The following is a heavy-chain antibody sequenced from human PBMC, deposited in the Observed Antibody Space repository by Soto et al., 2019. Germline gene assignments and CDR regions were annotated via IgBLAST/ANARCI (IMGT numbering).Heavy chain of an antibody. CDR3: AREIEAFDI. V-gene: IGHV3-64*01. Sequence: EVPLVESGGGLVQPGGSLRLSCAASGFTFSSYAMHWVRQAPGKGLEYVSAISSNGGSTYYANSVKGRFTISRDNSKNTLYLQMGSLRAEDMAVYYCAREIEAFDIWGQGTMVTVSS. J-gene: IGHJ3*02. CDR2: ISSNGGST. CDR1: GFTFSSYA.